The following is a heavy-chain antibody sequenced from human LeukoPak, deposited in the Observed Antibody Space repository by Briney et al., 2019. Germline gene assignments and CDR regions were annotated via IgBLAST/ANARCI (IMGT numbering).Heavy chain of an antibody. CDR2: IYYSGST. Sequence: AETLSLTCTVSGGSISSSTYYWGWFRQSPGKGLEWIVSIYYSGSTYYNPSLKSRVTISVDTSKNQFSLKLSSVTAADTAVYYCASPNNIVVVPAAIAAFDIWGQGTMVTVSS. J-gene: IGHJ3*02. V-gene: IGHV4-39*01. CDR3: ASPNNIVVVPAAIAAFDI. CDR1: GGSISSSTYY. D-gene: IGHD2-2*01.